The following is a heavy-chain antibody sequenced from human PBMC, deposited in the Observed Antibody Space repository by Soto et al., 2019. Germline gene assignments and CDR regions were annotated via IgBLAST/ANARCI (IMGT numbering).Heavy chain of an antibody. CDR2: IYYSGST. J-gene: IGHJ4*02. V-gene: IGHV4-59*01. D-gene: IGHD1-1*01. Sequence: SETLSLTCSVSGGSISGYYWSWIRQPPGKGLEWIGYIYYSGSTSYNPSLRGRVTISADTSRNQFSLKLISVTAADTAVYYCARYGGSNLKNFDLWGQGTLVTVSS. CDR3: ARYGGSNLKNFDL. CDR1: GGSISGYY.